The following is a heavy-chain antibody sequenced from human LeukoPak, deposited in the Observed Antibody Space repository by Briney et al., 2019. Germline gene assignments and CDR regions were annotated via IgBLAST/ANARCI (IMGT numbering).Heavy chain of an antibody. D-gene: IGHD5-24*01. CDR1: GFTFTNFW. Sequence: GGSLRLSCAASGFTFTNFWMSWVRQAPGKGLEWVANIRQAGSEMYYVESVKGRFTISRDNAKNTLYLHMNSLRAEDTAIYYCTKEATITAYNFDYWGQGTLVTVSS. CDR3: TKEATITAYNFDY. J-gene: IGHJ4*02. V-gene: IGHV3-7*01. CDR2: IRQAGSEM.